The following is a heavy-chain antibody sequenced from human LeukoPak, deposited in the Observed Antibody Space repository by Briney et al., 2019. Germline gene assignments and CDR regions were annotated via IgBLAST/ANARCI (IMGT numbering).Heavy chain of an antibody. V-gene: IGHV1-69*06. CDR2: IIPIFGTA. J-gene: IGHJ3*02. Sequence: SVKVSCKASGGTFSSYAISWVRQAPRQGLEWMGRIIPIFGTAKYAQKFQGRVTITADKSTSTAYMELSSLRSEDTAVYYCARDRGIVGASDAFDIWGQGTMVTVSS. CDR3: ARDRGIVGASDAFDI. D-gene: IGHD1-26*01. CDR1: GGTFSSYA.